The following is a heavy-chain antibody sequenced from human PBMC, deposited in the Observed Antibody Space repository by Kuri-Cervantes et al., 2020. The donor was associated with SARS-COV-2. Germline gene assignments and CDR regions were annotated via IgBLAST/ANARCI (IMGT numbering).Heavy chain of an antibody. J-gene: IGHJ5*02. D-gene: IGHD3-16*01. CDR2: IRSRANSYAT. CDR3: TMGDWFDP. CDR1: GFIFSGSA. Sequence: GESLKISCAASGFIFSGSAMHWVRQASGKGLEWVGRIRSRANSYATAYAASVKGRFTISRDDSKNTAYLQMNSLKAEDTAVYYCTMGDWFDPWGQGTLVTVSS. V-gene: IGHV3-73*01.